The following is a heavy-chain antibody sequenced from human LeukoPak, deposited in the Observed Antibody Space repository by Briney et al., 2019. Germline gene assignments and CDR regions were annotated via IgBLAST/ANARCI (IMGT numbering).Heavy chain of an antibody. Sequence: GESLRLSCVASGFSFSSYGMHWVRQAPGKGLEWVAGILYDGVNRYYANSVKGRLAISRDNDGNSLFLEMNTLRAEDTAVYYCARANPTTPIYYFDFWGRGTLVTVSS. CDR2: ILYDGVNR. J-gene: IGHJ4*02. CDR3: ARANPTTPIYYFDF. D-gene: IGHD4-17*01. V-gene: IGHV3-33*05. CDR1: GFSFSSYG.